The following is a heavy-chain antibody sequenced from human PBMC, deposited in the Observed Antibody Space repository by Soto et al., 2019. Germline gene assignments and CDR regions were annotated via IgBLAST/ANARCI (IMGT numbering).Heavy chain of an antibody. CDR1: GFSLSTSGVG. V-gene: IGHV2-5*02. CDR3: AHSGDYDILTGYQYYFDY. Sequence: QITFKESGPTLVKPTQTLTLTCTFSGFSLSTSGVGVGRIRQPPGKALEWLALIYWDDDKRYSPSLKSRLTITKDTSKNQVVLTMTNMDPVDTATYYCAHSGDYDILTGYQYYFDYWGQGTLVTVSS. CDR2: IYWDDDK. J-gene: IGHJ4*02. D-gene: IGHD3-9*01.